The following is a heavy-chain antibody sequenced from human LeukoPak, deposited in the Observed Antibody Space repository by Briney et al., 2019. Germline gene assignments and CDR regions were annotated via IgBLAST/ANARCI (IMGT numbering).Heavy chain of an antibody. Sequence: GGSLRLSCAASGFTFSSYAMNWVRQAPGKGLEWVSTISGSGGSTYYADSVKGRFTISRDNSKNTLYLEMNSLRAEDRAVYYCAQDSRSGRYYFGNWGQRTLVTDSS. D-gene: IGHD6-13*01. V-gene: IGHV3-23*01. J-gene: IGHJ4*02. CDR1: GFTFSSYA. CDR3: AQDSRSGRYYFGN. CDR2: ISGSGGST.